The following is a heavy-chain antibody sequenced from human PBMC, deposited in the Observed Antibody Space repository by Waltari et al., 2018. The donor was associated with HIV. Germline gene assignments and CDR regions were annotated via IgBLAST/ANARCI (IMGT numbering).Heavy chain of an antibody. Sequence: EVQLVESGGGLIQPGGSLRLSCAASGFTVSSNYMSWVRQAAVKGLEWVSVSYVRGTTFYAVSVKGRFTISRDNSEITFYLQMNSLIAEDTAVYYCARGIALAGNVDYFDYWGQGTLVTVSS. CDR2: SYVRGTT. D-gene: IGHD6-19*01. V-gene: IGHV3-53*01. CDR3: ARGIALAGNVDYFDY. J-gene: IGHJ4*02. CDR1: GFTVSSNY.